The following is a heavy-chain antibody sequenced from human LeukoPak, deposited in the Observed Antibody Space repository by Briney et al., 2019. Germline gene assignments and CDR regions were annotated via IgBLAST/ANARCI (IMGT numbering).Heavy chain of an antibody. CDR1: GFTFSSYW. Sequence: GGSLRLSCAASGFTFSSYWMHWVRQAPGKGLVWVSRINSDGSSTSYADSVKGRFTISRDNAKNTLYLQMNSLRAEDTAVYYCARRFLEWLALDYWGQGTLVTVSS. CDR2: INSDGSST. V-gene: IGHV3-74*01. D-gene: IGHD3-3*01. J-gene: IGHJ4*02. CDR3: ARRFLEWLALDY.